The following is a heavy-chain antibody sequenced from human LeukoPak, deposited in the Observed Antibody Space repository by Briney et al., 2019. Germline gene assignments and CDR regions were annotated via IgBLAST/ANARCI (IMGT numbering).Heavy chain of an antibody. D-gene: IGHD3-3*01. Sequence: SETLSLTCTVAGGSISSGVYDWSWIRQPPGKGLEWIGYVYYSGSTNYNPALKSRVTISVDTCKNQCSLKLRSVTAADTAVCSCARAGLAYYDFWHLALWGRGTLVTVPS. CDR2: VYYSGST. J-gene: IGHJ2*01. V-gene: IGHV4-61*08. CDR3: ARAGLAYYDFWHLAL. CDR1: GGSISSGVYD.